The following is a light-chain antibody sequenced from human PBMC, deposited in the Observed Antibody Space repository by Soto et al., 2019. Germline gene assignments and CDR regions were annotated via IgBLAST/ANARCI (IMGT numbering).Light chain of an antibody. V-gene: IGKV4-1*01. Sequence: DIVMTQSPDSLAVSLGERATINCKSSQSVLHSSNNKNALGWYQQKPGQSPKLLIYWASSRESGVPDRLNGSGCGTDFALTISSLEDEDVAVYYRKQYRSAPPSFGLGTKVEIK. J-gene: IGKJ1*01. CDR3: KQYRSAPPS. CDR1: QSVLHSSNNKNA. CDR2: WAS.